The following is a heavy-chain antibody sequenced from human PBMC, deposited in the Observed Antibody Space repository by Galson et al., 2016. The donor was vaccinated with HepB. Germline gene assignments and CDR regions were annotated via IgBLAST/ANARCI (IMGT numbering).Heavy chain of an antibody. Sequence: SVKVSCKASGYTFSTYGISWVRQAPGQGLEWMGLISGYNGDTNYAQKFQGRVTMTTDTSRNKAYMELRSLRSDDTAVYYCARSATPNFESFDSLGQGTLVTVSS. J-gene: IGHJ4*02. V-gene: IGHV1-18*01. CDR2: ISGYNGDT. D-gene: IGHD3-9*01. CDR3: ARSATPNFESFDS. CDR1: GYTFSTYG.